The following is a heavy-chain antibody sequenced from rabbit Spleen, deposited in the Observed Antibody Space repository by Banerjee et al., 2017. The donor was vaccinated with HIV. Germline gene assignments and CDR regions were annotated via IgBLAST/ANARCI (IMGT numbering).Heavy chain of an antibody. J-gene: IGHJ4*01. CDR1: GFDFSVYG. Sequence: QEQLVESGGGLVQPGGSLKLSCKASGFDFSVYGLSWVRQAPGKGLEWIGYIEPIFGNTYFANWVNGRFTISSHNAQNTLYLQLNSLTAADTATYFCVRDQAGDADYGPYYLNLWGPGTLVTVS. V-gene: IGHV1S47*01. D-gene: IGHD2-1*01. CDR3: VRDQAGDADYGPYYLNL. CDR2: IEPIFGNT.